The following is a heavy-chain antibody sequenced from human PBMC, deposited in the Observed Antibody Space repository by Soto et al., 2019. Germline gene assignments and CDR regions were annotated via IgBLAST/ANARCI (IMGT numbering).Heavy chain of an antibody. CDR2: IYYSGST. CDR3: ARDGSSDYNGMDV. V-gene: IGHV4-30-4*01. D-gene: IGHD6-6*01. CDR1: GGSISSGDYY. J-gene: IGHJ6*02. Sequence: PSETLSLTCTVSGGSISSGDYYWSWIRQPPGKGLEWIGYIYYSGSTYYNPSLKSRVTISVDTSKNQFSLKLSSVTAADTAVYYCARDGSSDYNGMDVWGQGTTVTVSS.